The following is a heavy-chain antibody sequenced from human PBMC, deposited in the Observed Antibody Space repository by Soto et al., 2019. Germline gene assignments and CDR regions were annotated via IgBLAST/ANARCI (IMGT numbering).Heavy chain of an antibody. V-gene: IGHV3-30*18. Sequence: GSLRLSCAASGFTFSSYGMHWVRQAPGKGLEWVAVISYDGSNKYYADPVKGRLTISRDISKKTLFLQINSLRAEDTAFFYCAKVDSGYDPNAGCFDYWGQGPLVTVSP. CDR1: GFTFSSYG. J-gene: IGHJ4*02. CDR2: ISYDGSNK. D-gene: IGHD5-12*01. CDR3: AKVDSGYDPNAGCFDY.